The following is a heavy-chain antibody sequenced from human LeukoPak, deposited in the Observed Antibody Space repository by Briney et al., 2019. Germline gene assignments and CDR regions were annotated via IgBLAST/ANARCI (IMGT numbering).Heavy chain of an antibody. Sequence: GGSLRLSCAASEFVFSDYYMSWVCQAPGKGLEWVSYISSGGDTKYYADSVKGRFTISRDNAKNSLYLQMNNLRAEDTAVYYCAREMGGDYGSGTFFDLWGQGNMVTVSS. V-gene: IGHV3-11*01. D-gene: IGHD3-10*01. J-gene: IGHJ4*02. CDR3: AREMGGDYGSGTFFDL. CDR1: EFVFSDYY. CDR2: ISSGGDTK.